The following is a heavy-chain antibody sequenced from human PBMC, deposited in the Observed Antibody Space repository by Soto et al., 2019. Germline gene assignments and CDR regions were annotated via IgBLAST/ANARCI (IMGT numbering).Heavy chain of an antibody. J-gene: IGHJ6*02. CDR3: AIVDGTLVRGGLSSPYVMDV. V-gene: IGHV1-69*01. CDR1: GGTFNNYA. CDR2: IIPTFGTG. D-gene: IGHD3-10*01. Sequence: QVLLVQSGPEVKNPGSSVKVSCKASGGTFNNYAINWVRQAPGKGLEWMGGIIPTFGTGNHAQKLQGRAMITADVSTTSAYMDLNSLRSEDTALCYCAIVDGTLVRGGLSSPYVMDVWGQGTTFIVFS.